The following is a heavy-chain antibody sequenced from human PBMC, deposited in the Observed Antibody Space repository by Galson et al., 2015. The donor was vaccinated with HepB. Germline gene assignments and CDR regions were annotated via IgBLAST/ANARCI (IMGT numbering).Heavy chain of an antibody. CDR2: IIPILGIA. CDR1: GGTFSSYT. V-gene: IGHV1-69*02. CDR3: ARFYTSCCSLVY. Sequence: SVKVSCKASGGTFSSYTISWVRQAPGQGLEWMGRIIPILGIANYAQKFQGRVTITADKSTSTAYMELSSLRSEDTAVYYCARFYTSCCSLVYWGQGTLVTVSS. D-gene: IGHD2-2*01. J-gene: IGHJ4*02.